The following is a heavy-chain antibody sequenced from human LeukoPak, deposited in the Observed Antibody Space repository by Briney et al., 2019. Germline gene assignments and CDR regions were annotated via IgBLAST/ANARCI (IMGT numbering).Heavy chain of an antibody. D-gene: IGHD3-16*01. V-gene: IGHV3-23*01. CDR1: GFTFSSYA. J-gene: IGHJ4*02. CDR3: AKSPLGLLFPDY. CDR2: ISGSGDST. Sequence: PGGSLRLFCAVSGFTFSSYAMSWVRQAPGKGLEWVSGISGSGDSTYYADSVKGRFTISRDNSTNTLYLQMNSLRAEDTAVYSCAKSPLGLLFPDYWGQGTLVTVSS.